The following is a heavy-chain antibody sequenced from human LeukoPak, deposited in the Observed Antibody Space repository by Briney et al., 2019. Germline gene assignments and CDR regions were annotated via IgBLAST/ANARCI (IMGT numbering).Heavy chain of an antibody. D-gene: IGHD3-9*01. CDR3: ARDRRDALTGYYPFDY. CDR1: GFTFSSYE. J-gene: IGHJ4*02. Sequence: GGSLRLSCAASGFTFSSYEMNWVRQAPGKGLEWVSYISSSGSTIHYADSVKGRFTISRDNAKNSLYLQMNSLRAEDTAVYYCARDRRDALTGYYPFDYWGQGTLVTVSS. V-gene: IGHV3-48*03. CDR2: ISSSGSTI.